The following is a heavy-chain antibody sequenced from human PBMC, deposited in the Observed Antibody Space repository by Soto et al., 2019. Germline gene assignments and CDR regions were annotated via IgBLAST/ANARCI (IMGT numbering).Heavy chain of an antibody. D-gene: IGHD6-19*01. V-gene: IGHV3-7*01. J-gene: IGHJ6*02. CDR3: ARAISPSSSGWYSGPYYYGMDV. Sequence: PGGSLRLSCAASGFTFSSYWMSWVRQAPGKGLEWVASIKQDGSEKYYVDSVKGRFTISRDNAKNSLYLQMNSLRAEDTAVYYCARAISPSSSGWYSGPYYYGMDVWGQGTTVTVSS. CDR2: IKQDGSEK. CDR1: GFTFSSYW.